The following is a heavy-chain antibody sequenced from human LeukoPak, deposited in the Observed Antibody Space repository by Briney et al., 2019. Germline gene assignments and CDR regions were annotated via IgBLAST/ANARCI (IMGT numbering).Heavy chain of an antibody. CDR2: ISGNGGST. D-gene: IGHD3-3*01. CDR3: AKVYDFFSCYWDF. J-gene: IGHJ4*02. V-gene: IGHV3-23*01. Sequence: GGSLRLSCAASGFTFSNYAMSWVRQAPGKGLEWVSAISGNGGSTHHADSVKGRFTISRDNSKNTLYLQMNSLRAEDTAVYYCAKVYDFFSCYWDFWGQGTLVTVSS. CDR1: GFTFSNYA.